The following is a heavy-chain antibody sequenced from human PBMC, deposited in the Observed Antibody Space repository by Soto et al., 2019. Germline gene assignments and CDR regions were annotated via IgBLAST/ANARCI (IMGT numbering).Heavy chain of an antibody. CDR3: ARDSGYDYQDFDY. CDR1: GGTFSSYT. V-gene: IGHV1-69*04. CDR2: IIPILGIA. D-gene: IGHD5-12*01. Sequence: SVKVSCKASGGTFSSYTISWVRQAPGQGLEWMGRIIPILGIANYAQKFQGRVTITADKSTSTAYMELSSLRSEDTAVYYCARDSGYDYQDFDYWGQGTLVTVSS. J-gene: IGHJ4*02.